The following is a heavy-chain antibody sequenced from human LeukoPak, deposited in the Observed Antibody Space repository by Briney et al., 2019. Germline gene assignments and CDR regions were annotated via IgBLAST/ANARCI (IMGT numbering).Heavy chain of an antibody. CDR3: AREWEPGYYFDY. D-gene: IGHD1-26*01. Sequence: SETLSLTCTVSGGSCSSGDYYWTWIRQPPGEVVEWIGYIYYSGSTYYNPSLKSRVTISVDTSKNQFSLRLTSVTAADTAVYYCAREWEPGYYFDYWGQGTLVSVSS. CDR1: GGSCSSGDYY. V-gene: IGHV4-30-4*08. J-gene: IGHJ4*02. CDR2: IYYSGST.